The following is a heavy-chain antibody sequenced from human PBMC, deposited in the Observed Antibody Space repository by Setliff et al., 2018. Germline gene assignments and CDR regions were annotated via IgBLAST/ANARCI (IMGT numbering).Heavy chain of an antibody. CDR2: IKQDGSEK. Sequence: PGESLRLSCAASGFTFSSYWMSWVRQAPGKGLEWVANIKQDGSEKYYVDSVKGRFTISRDNAKNSLYLQMNSLRAEDTALYYCARSYGSGSYHYYYGMDVWGQGTTVTVSS. V-gene: IGHV3-7*03. D-gene: IGHD3-10*01. CDR1: GFTFSSYW. J-gene: IGHJ6*02. CDR3: ARSYGSGSYHYYYGMDV.